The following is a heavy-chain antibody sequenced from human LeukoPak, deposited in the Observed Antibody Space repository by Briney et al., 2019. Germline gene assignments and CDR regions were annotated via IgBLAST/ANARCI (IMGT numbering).Heavy chain of an antibody. CDR3: ARDAPGVAIDY. J-gene: IGHJ4*02. CDR2: IYYSGST. Sequence: SETLSLTCTVSGGSISSSSYYWGWIRQPPGKGLEWIGSIYYSGSTYYNPSLKSRVTISVDTSKNQFSLKLSSVTAADTAVYYCARDAPGVAIDYWGQGTLVTVSS. D-gene: IGHD3-3*01. CDR1: GGSISSSSYY. V-gene: IGHV4-39*07.